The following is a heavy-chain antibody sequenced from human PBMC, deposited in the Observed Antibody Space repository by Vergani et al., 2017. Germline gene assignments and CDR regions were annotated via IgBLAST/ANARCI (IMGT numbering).Heavy chain of an antibody. J-gene: IGHJ4*02. V-gene: IGHV3-9*01. CDR1: GFTFDDYA. D-gene: IGHD2-2*01. Sequence: EVQLVESGGGLVQPGRSLRLSCAASGFTFDDYAMHWVRQPPGKGLEWVSGISWNSRSIGYADSVKGRFTISRDNARDSLYLQMNSLRPEDTALYYCAKGYCSSTSCSIDYWGQGTLVTVSS. CDR2: ISWNSRSI. CDR3: AKGYCSSTSCSIDY.